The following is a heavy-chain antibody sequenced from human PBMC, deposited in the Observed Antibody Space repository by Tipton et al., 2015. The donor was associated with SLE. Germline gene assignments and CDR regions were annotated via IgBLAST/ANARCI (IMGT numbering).Heavy chain of an antibody. J-gene: IGHJ4*02. CDR3: AIQGGRGVTTMGFDY. Sequence: TLSLTCTVSGGSISSGSYYWSWIRQPPGKGLEWIGEINHSGSTNYNPSLKSRVTISVDTSKNQFSLKLSSVTAADTAVYYCAIQGGRGVTTMGFDYWGQGTLVTVSS. V-gene: IGHV4-39*07. CDR2: INHSGST. D-gene: IGHD3-16*01. CDR1: GGSISSGSYY.